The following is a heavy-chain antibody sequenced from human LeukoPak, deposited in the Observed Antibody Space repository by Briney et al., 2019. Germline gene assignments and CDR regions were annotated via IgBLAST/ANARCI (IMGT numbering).Heavy chain of an antibody. CDR3: ARLDGYSSSPIQH. CDR2: IYYSGST. J-gene: IGHJ1*01. V-gene: IGHV4-59*08. Sequence: SETLSLTCTVSGGSISSYYWSWIRQPPGKGLEWIGYIYYSGSTNYNPSLKSRVTISVDTSKSQFSLKLSSVTAADTAVYYCARLDGYSSSPIQHWGQGTLVTVSS. D-gene: IGHD6-13*01. CDR1: GGSISSYY.